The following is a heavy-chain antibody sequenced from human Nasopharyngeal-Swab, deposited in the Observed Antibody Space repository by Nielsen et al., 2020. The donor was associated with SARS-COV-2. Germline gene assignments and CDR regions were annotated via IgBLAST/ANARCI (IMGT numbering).Heavy chain of an antibody. J-gene: IGHJ5*02. CDR1: GFTFSSYW. CDR2: IKQDGSEK. V-gene: IGHV3-7*01. D-gene: IGHD3-10*01. Sequence: GESLKISCAASGFTFSSYWMSWVRQAPGKGLEWVANIKQDGSEKYYVDSVKGRFTISRDNAKNSLYLQMNSLRAEDTAVYYCARDEGYYGSGSYYHWGQGTLVTVSS. CDR3: ARDEGYYGSGSYYH.